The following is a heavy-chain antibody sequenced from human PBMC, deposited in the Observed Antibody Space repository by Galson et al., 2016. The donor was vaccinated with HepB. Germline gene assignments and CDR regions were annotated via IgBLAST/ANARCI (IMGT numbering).Heavy chain of an antibody. CDR1: GGSISSSNW. CDR2: IYHSGSS. CDR3: ARGGPRIEASGAFED. Sequence: SETLSLTCAVSGGSISSSNWWNWVRQTPGKGLEWIGDIYHSGSSNCNPSLKGRLTLSVDKSNNHVSLMLTSVTAADTAVYYCARGGPRIEASGAFEDWGQGSLVTVSS. V-gene: IGHV4-4*02. J-gene: IGHJ4*02. D-gene: IGHD6-25*01.